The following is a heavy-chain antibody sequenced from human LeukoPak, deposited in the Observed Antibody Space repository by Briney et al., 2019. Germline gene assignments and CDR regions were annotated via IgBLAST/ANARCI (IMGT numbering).Heavy chain of an antibody. Sequence: PGGSLRLSCAASGFTFSSYAMSWVRQAPGKGLEWVLAISGSGGSTYYADSVKGRFTISRDNSKNTLYLQMNSLRAEDTAVYYCAKDRSYIVATITSDYWGQGTLVTVSS. CDR2: ISGSGGST. D-gene: IGHD5-12*01. CDR1: GFTFSSYA. CDR3: AKDRSYIVATITSDY. V-gene: IGHV3-23*01. J-gene: IGHJ4*02.